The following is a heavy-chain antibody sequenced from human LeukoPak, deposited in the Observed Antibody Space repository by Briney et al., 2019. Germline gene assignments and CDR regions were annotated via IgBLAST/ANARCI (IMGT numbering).Heavy chain of an antibody. D-gene: IGHD3-3*01. CDR3: ARDLGFWSGYYTGLDY. CDR1: GYTFTGYY. CDR2: INPNSGGT. J-gene: IGHJ4*02. V-gene: IGHV1-2*02. Sequence: ASVKVSCKASGYTFTGYYMHWVRQAPGQGLEWMGWINPNSGGTNYAQKFQGRVTMTRDTSISTAYMELSRLRSDDTAVYYCARDLGFWSGYYTGLDYWGQGTLVTVSS.